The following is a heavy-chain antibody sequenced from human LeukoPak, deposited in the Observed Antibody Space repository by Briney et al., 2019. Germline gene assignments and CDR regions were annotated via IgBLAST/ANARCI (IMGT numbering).Heavy chain of an antibody. CDR1: GYSFVRDW. CDR2: IYPADSDT. J-gene: IGHJ3*02. D-gene: IGHD3-22*01. V-gene: IGHV5-51*01. Sequence: GESLKISCKASGYSFVRDWIGWVRQVPGKGLEWMGIIYPADSDTRYSPSFQGQVTISADKSISTAYLQWSSLKASDTAMYYCARRGYDSSGYRDAFDIWGQGTMVTVSS. CDR3: ARRGYDSSGYRDAFDI.